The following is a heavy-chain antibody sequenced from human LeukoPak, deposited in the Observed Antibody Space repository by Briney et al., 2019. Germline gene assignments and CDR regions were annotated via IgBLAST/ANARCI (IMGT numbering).Heavy chain of an antibody. CDR3: ARDEYRSRWLHP. D-gene: IGHD5-24*01. J-gene: IGHJ5*02. Sequence: GGSLRLSCAASGFTFSSYWMSWVRLAPGKGLEWVANIKGDGSEKWYADSVKGRFTISRDNAQNSVHLQMNSLRAEDAAVYHCARDEYRSRWLHPWGQGTLVTVTS. CDR2: IKGDGSEK. CDR1: GFTFSSYW. V-gene: IGHV3-7*01.